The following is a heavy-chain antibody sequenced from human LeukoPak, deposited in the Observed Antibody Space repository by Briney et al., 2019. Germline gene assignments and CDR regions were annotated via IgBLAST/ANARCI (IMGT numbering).Heavy chain of an antibody. J-gene: IGHJ4*02. V-gene: IGHV1-18*01. CDR1: GYTFTSYG. CDR3: ARDRWAPYYYGSGIDY. Sequence: GASVKVSCKASGYTFTSYGISWVRQAPGQGLEWMGWISAYNGNTNYAQKLQGRVTMTTDTSTSTVYMELSSLRSEDTAVYYCARDRWAPYYYGSGIDYWGQGTLVTVSS. D-gene: IGHD3-10*01. CDR2: ISAYNGNT.